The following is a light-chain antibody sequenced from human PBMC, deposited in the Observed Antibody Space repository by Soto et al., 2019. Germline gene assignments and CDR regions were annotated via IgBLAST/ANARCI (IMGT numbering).Light chain of an antibody. CDR1: QNVYSY. CDR3: QQSYSTPFS. V-gene: IGKV1-39*01. J-gene: IGKJ2*01. CDR2: DES. Sequence: DIQMTQSPSSLSASAGDRVTITCRASQNVYSYFSWYQLKPGRVPRLLIYDESTLQSGVPSRYSASGSGPDLTLTIISLKPHVFATDSCQQSYSTPFSFGQGT.